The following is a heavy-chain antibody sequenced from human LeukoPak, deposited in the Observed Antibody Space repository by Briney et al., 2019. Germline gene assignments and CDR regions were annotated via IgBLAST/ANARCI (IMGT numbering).Heavy chain of an antibody. J-gene: IGHJ4*02. D-gene: IGHD5/OR15-5a*01. Sequence: SVKVSCKASGGTLSSYALNWVRQAPGQGLEWIGRIIPIFAIVNYAQNFQGRVTITADKSTNTAYMELSSLRFEDTAFYYCARADSGGYSLDENFDYWGQGTLVTVSS. V-gene: IGHV1-69*04. CDR2: IIPIFAIV. CDR1: GGTLSSYA. CDR3: ARADSGGYSLDENFDY.